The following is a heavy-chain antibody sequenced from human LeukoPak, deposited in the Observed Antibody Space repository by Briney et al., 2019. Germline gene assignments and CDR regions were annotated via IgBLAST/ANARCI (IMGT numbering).Heavy chain of an antibody. J-gene: IGHJ3*02. Sequence: ASVRVSCKASGYTFSSYGISWVRQAPGQGLEWMGWISAYNGDTNYAQKLQGRVTVTTDKSTSTAYMELRSLRSDDTAVYYCARDALVATIPIPDPFDIWGQGTMVTVSS. CDR1: GYTFSSYG. CDR2: ISAYNGDT. D-gene: IGHD5-12*01. CDR3: ARDALVATIPIPDPFDI. V-gene: IGHV1-18*01.